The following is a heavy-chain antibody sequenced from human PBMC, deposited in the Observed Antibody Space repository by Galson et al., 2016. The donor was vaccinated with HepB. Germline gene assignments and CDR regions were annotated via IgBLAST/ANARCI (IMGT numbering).Heavy chain of an antibody. J-gene: IGHJ4*01. D-gene: IGHD2-2*01. Sequence: SLRLSCAASGFTFSSCAMHWVRQAPGKGLEWVADIWYDGSKKYYADSVKGRFTISRDNSQNTLYLQMNSLRAEDTAFYYCARGAEGYCSTNTCYPDYWGQGTLVTVSS. CDR1: GFTFSSCA. CDR2: IWYDGSKK. CDR3: ARGAEGYCSTNTCYPDY. V-gene: IGHV3-33*01.